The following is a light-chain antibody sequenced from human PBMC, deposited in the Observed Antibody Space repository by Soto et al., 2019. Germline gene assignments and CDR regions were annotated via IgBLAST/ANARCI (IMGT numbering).Light chain of an antibody. Sequence: DIQMTQSPSTLSASVGDRVTITCRASQSISSWLAWYQQKPGKAPKLLIYDASSLESGVPSRFSGSGSGTEFTLTISSLQPDDFATYYCQQYNTYWTFGQGTTVGMK. CDR3: QQYNTYWT. CDR1: QSISSW. V-gene: IGKV1-5*01. J-gene: IGKJ1*01. CDR2: DAS.